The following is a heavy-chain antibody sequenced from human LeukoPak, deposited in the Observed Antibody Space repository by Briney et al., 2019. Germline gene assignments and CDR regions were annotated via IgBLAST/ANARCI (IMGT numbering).Heavy chain of an antibody. D-gene: IGHD6-25*01. CDR3: ARRGRNSSGWQDYL. CDR1: GGSIRNYY. J-gene: IGHJ4*02. V-gene: IGHV4-59*01. Sequence: SETLSLTCSVSGGSIRNYYWSWIRQPPTKGLEWIGYIYYDGDSNYNPSLKSRVTISVDTYKSQFSLKLSSVTAADTAMYYCARRGRNSSGWQDYLWGQGTLVTVSS. CDR2: IYYDGDS.